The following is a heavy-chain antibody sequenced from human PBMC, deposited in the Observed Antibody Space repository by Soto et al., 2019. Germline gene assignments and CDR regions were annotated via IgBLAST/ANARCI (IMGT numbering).Heavy chain of an antibody. CDR2: IIPIFGTA. J-gene: IGHJ5*02. D-gene: IGHD6-6*01. Sequence: QVQLVQSGAEVKKPGSSVKVSCKASGGTFSSYAISWVRQAPGKGLECMGGIIPIFGTANYAQKFQGRVTITADESTSTAYMELSSLRSEDTAVYYCASRSIAARDNWFDPWGQGTLVTVSS. CDR3: ASRSIAARDNWFDP. V-gene: IGHV1-69*01. CDR1: GGTFSSYA.